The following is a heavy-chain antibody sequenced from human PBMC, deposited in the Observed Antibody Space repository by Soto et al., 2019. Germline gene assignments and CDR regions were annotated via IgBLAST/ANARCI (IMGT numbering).Heavy chain of an antibody. CDR2: IIPIFGTG. CDR3: ARGWGYDSTDYYYAY. Sequence: QVQLVQSGAEVRKPGSSVKVSCKASGGTFNRHAISWVRLAPGQGLEWMGGIIPIFGTGNHAQKFQGRVTITADESTSTAYMELRSLRSEDTAVYYCARGWGYDSTDYYYAYWGQGTLVIVSS. V-gene: IGHV1-69*01. D-gene: IGHD3-22*01. J-gene: IGHJ4*02. CDR1: GGTFNRHA.